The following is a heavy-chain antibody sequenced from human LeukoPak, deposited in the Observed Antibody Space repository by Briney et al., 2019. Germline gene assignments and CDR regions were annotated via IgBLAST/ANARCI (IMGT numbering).Heavy chain of an antibody. CDR1: GGSTSSHSFY. CDR3: ARGAGERWLQLDYFDY. Sequence: SETLSLTCTVSGGSTSSHSFYWGWIRQPPGKGLEWIGSIYYSGNTYYNPSLKSRVTISVDTSKNQFSLRLSSVTAADTAVYHCARGAGERWLQLDYFDYWGQGTLVTVSS. V-gene: IGHV4-39*01. J-gene: IGHJ4*02. CDR2: IYYSGNT. D-gene: IGHD5-24*01.